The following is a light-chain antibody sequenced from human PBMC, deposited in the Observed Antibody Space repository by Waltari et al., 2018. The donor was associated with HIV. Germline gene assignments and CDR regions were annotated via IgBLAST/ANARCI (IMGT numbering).Light chain of an antibody. CDR1: QSIIVW. V-gene: IGKV1-5*03. CDR3: QQYYSSPGT. CDR2: KAS. Sequence: DIQMTQPPSPLSASVGDSVTLTCRASQSIIVWLAWYQQKPGKAPKLLIYKASSLESGDPSRFSGSGSGTEFTLTISSLQPDDFATYYCQQYYSSPGTFGQGTKVEIK. J-gene: IGKJ1*01.